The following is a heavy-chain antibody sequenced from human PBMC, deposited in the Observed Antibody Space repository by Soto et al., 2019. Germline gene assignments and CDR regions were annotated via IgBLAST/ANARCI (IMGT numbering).Heavy chain of an antibody. V-gene: IGHV4-31*03. CDR3: ASWTTVTKSIDY. CDR1: GGSIRSRGYY. D-gene: IGHD4-17*01. Sequence: SQTLPVTCTVSGGSIRSRGYYWILIRQHPGKGLEWIGYIYYSGSTYYNPSLKSRVTISVDTSKNQFSLKLSSVTAADTAVYYCASWTTVTKSIDYWGQGTLVTVSS. CDR2: IYYSGST. J-gene: IGHJ4*02.